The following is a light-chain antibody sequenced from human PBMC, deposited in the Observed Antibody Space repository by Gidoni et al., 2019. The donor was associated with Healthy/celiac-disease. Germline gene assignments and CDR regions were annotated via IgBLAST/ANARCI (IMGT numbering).Light chain of an antibody. Sequence: DLQMTQSPSTLSASVGDRVTITCRASQSISSWLAWYQQKPGKAPKLLIYDASSLESGVPSRFSGSGSGTEFTLTISSLQPDDFATYYCQQYNSYSTFGPGTKVEIK. J-gene: IGKJ3*01. CDR3: QQYNSYST. CDR2: DAS. CDR1: QSISSW. V-gene: IGKV1-5*01.